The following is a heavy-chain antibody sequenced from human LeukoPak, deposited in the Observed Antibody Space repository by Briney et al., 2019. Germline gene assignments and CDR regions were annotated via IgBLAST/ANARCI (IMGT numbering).Heavy chain of an antibody. Sequence: SETLSLTCTVSGGSISSYYWSWIRQPPGKGLEWIGYIYYSGSTNYNPSLKSRVTISVDTSKNQFSLKLSSVTAADTAVYYCARAYCSGGSCHPYYFDYWGQGTLVTVSS. CDR2: IYYSGST. CDR3: ARAYCSGGSCHPYYFDY. V-gene: IGHV4-59*01. D-gene: IGHD2-15*01. J-gene: IGHJ4*02. CDR1: GGSISSYY.